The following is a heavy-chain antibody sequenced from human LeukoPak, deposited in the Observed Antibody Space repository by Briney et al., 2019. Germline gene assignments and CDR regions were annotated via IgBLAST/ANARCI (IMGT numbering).Heavy chain of an antibody. CDR3: ARLYYDSSGYYQICYFDY. D-gene: IGHD3-22*01. Sequence: PSETLSLTCTVSGSSMSSSSYYWGWIRQPPGKGLEWIGSIYYSGSTYYNPSLKSRVTISVDTSKNQFSLYLSSVTAADTAVYYCARLYYDSSGYYQICYFDYWGQGTLVTVSS. CDR1: GSSMSSSSYY. V-gene: IGHV4-39*01. CDR2: IYYSGST. J-gene: IGHJ4*02.